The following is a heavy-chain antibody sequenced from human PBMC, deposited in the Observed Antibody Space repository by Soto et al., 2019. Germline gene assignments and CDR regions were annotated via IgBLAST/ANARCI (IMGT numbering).Heavy chain of an antibody. CDR3: ARAESPQSGSYLYWYYGMDV. V-gene: IGHV1-46*01. Sequence: ASVKVSCKASGYTFTSYYMHWVRQAPGQGLEWMGIINPSGGSTSYAQKFQGRVTMTRDTSTSTVYMELSSLRSEDTAVYYCARAESPQSGSYLYWYYGMDVWGQGTTVTVSS. J-gene: IGHJ6*02. CDR2: INPSGGST. D-gene: IGHD1-26*01. CDR1: GYTFTSYY.